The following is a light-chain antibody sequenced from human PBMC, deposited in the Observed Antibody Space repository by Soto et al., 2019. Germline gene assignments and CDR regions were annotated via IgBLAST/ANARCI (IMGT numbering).Light chain of an antibody. V-gene: IGLV1-47*01. CDR1: TSSIGRNF. J-gene: IGLJ3*02. CDR3: TTWDDTLDGVL. Sequence: QSILTQPPSASGTPGQRVTIFCSGSTSSIGRNFVYWYQQVPGTAPKLLIYRNDQRPSGVPDRFSGSKSGTSASLAISGLRSADAAGYFCTTWDDTLDGVLFGGGTKLTVL. CDR2: RND.